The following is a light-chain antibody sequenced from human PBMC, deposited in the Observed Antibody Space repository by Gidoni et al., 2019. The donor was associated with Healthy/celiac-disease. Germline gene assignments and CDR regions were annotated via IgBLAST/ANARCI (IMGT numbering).Light chain of an antibody. Sequence: DIQMTQSPSTLSASVGDRVTITCRASQSIRSWLAWYQQKPGKAPKLLIYDASSLESGVPSRFSGSGSGTEFTLTISSLQPDDFATYYCQQYNSYPSFXXXTKVEIK. CDR3: QQYNSYPS. CDR1: QSIRSW. CDR2: DAS. J-gene: IGKJ1*01. V-gene: IGKV1-5*01.